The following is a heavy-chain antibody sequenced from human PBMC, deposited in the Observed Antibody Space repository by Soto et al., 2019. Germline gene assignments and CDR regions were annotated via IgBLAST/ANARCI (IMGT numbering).Heavy chain of an antibody. CDR1: GFAFSTYS. J-gene: IGHJ4*02. CDR3: ATAGESSRYCFDS. CDR2: ISTSSTFV. Sequence: AGGSLRLSCAASGFAFSTYSMNWVRQAPGKGLEWVSSISTSSTFVYYADSQKGRFTISRDDAKNSLYLQMNSLRAEDTALYYCATAGESSRYCFDSWGQGTLVTVSS. D-gene: IGHD3-16*01. V-gene: IGHV3-21*01.